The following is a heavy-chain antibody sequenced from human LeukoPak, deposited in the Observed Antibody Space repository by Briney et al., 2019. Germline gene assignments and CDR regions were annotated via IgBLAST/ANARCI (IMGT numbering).Heavy chain of an antibody. D-gene: IGHD5-12*01. CDR1: GGSISSGGYS. J-gene: IGHJ4*02. V-gene: IGHV4-30-2*01. CDR2: IYHSGST. CDR3: ARRRGPGYFDY. Sequence: SQTLSLTCAVSGGSISSGGYSWSWIRQPPGKGLEWIGYIYHSGSTYYNPSLKSRVTISVDRSKNQFSLKLSSVTAADTAVYYCARRRGPGYFDYWGQGTQVTVSS.